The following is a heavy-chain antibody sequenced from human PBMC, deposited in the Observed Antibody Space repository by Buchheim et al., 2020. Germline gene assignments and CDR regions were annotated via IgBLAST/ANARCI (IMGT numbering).Heavy chain of an antibody. CDR1: GFTFSNAW. Sequence: EVQLVESGGGLVKPGGSLRLSCAASGFTFSNAWMNWVRQAPGKGLEWVGRIKSKTDGGTTDYAAPVKGRFTISRDDSNNTLYLQMNSLKTEDTAVYYCSVEGGYDFWRGSNNYHFDYWGPGTL. CDR3: SVEGGYDFWRGSNNYHFDY. V-gene: IGHV3-15*07. CDR2: IKSKTDGGTT. D-gene: IGHD3-3*01. J-gene: IGHJ4*02.